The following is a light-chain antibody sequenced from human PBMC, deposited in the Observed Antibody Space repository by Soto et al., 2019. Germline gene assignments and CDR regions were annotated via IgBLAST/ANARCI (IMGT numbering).Light chain of an antibody. CDR2: DVT. CDR1: SNDVGGYNY. J-gene: IGLJ2*01. CDR3: SSYLSGSPLV. V-gene: IGLV2-14*01. Sequence: QSALTQPASVSGSPGQSITISCTGTSNDVGGYNYVSWYQQHPGTAPKLIISDVTKRPSGVSNRFSGSKSGNTASLTISGLQAEDEADYYCSSYLSGSPLVFGGGTKVTVL.